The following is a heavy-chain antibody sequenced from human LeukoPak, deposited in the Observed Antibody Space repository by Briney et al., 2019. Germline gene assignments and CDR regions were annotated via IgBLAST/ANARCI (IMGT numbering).Heavy chain of an antibody. J-gene: IGHJ4*02. D-gene: IGHD3-22*01. CDR1: GYTFTSYG. V-gene: IGHV1-46*03. CDR3: AREYYDSSGYYPWDY. CDR2: INPSGGST. Sequence: ASVKVSCKASGYTFTSYGISWVRQAPGQGLEWMGIINPSGGSTSYAQKFQGRVTMTRDTSTSTVYMELSSLRSEDTAVYCCAREYYDSSGYYPWDYWGQGTLVTVSS.